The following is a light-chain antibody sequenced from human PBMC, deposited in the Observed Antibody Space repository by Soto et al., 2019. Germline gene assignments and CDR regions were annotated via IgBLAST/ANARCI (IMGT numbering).Light chain of an antibody. J-gene: IGLJ3*02. CDR3: ASWDDSVNGWV. Sequence: QLVLTQPPSASGTPGQRVTISCSGGNSNIGSNIVNWYQQLPGTAPRLLIYGNSQRPSGVPDRFSGSKSGTSASLAISGLQSEDEADYYCASWDDSVNGWVFGGGTKLTVL. CDR1: NSNIGSNI. V-gene: IGLV1-44*01. CDR2: GNS.